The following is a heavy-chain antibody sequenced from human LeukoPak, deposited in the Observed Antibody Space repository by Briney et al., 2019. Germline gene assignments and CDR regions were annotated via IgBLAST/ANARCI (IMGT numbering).Heavy chain of an antibody. CDR2: IYYSGST. CDR1: GGSISSGGYY. V-gene: IGHV4-31*03. CDR3: ARVWNDYGDYVPDY. D-gene: IGHD4-17*01. J-gene: IGHJ4*02. Sequence: PSQTLSLTCTVSGGSISSGGYYWSWIRQHPGKGLEWIGYIYYSGSTYYNPSLKSRVTISVDTSKNQFSLKLSSVTAADTAVYCCARVWNDYGDYVPDYWGQGTLVTVSS.